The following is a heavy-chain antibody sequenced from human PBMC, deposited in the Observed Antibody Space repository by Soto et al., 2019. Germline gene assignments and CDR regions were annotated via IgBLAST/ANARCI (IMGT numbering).Heavy chain of an antibody. CDR2: MYYGGST. CDR3: ARSYYDSTGFAVDP. D-gene: IGHD3-22*01. CDR1: GVSIRNYY. V-gene: IGHV4-59*08. J-gene: IGHJ5*02. Sequence: PSETLSLTCAVSGVSIRNYYWSWVRKAPGKGLEWIGYMYYGGSTNYSPSLTGRVTISVDTSKNQFSMKLTSVTASDTAVYYCARSYYDSTGFAVDPWGQGTLVTVSS.